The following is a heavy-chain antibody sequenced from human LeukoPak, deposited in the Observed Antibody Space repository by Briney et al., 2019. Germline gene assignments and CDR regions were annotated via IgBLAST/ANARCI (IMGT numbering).Heavy chain of an antibody. D-gene: IGHD6-19*01. CDR3: ARQKGSSGWTLGWYFDL. Sequence: GGSLRLSCAASGFNVRSNHMSWVRQAPGKGLDWVSMIYTSGSTYYADSVRGRFTISRDNSKNILHLEMNGLRAEDTAVYYCARQKGSSGWTLGWYFDLWGRGSLVTVSS. CDR1: GFNVRSNH. V-gene: IGHV3-66*04. CDR2: IYTSGST. J-gene: IGHJ2*01.